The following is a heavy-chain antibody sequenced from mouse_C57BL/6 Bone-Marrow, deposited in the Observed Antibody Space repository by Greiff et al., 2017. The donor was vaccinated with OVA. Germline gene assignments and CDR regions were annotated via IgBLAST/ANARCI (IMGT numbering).Heavy chain of an antibody. Sequence: VKLKQSGAELVRPGASVTLSCKASGYTFTDYELHWVKQTPVHGLAWIGSIDPETGGTAYNQKFKGKAILTADKSSSTAYMERRSLTSEDSAVYYCTENYYGSSYGYFDVWGTGTTVTVSS. CDR2: IDPETGGT. CDR3: TENYYGSSYGYFDV. J-gene: IGHJ1*03. CDR1: GYTFTDYE. D-gene: IGHD1-1*01. V-gene: IGHV1-15*01.